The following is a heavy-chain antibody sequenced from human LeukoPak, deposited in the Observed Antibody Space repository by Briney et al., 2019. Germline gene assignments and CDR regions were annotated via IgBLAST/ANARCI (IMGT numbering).Heavy chain of an antibody. CDR1: GFTFSIYG. CDR2: IAEDGKTT. D-gene: IGHD1-1*01. CDR3: ARVRGWKYFDY. J-gene: IGHJ4*02. Sequence: GGSLRLSCAASGFTFSIYGTHWVRQAPGKGLEWVAVIAEDGKTTYYADSVKGRFTISRDNSKNTLYLQMNSLRAEDTAVYYCARVRGWKYFDYWGQGTLVTVSS. V-gene: IGHV3-30*03.